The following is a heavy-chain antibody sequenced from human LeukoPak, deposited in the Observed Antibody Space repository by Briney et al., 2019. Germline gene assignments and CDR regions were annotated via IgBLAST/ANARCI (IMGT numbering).Heavy chain of an antibody. CDR3: AKDSGKGIAADAAFDY. D-gene: IGHD6-13*01. CDR2: ISFSGGDT. CDR1: GFTFINYA. Sequence: GGSLRLSCAASGFTFINYAMSWVRQAPGKGLEWVSAISFSGGDTYSADSVKGRFTISRDNSKNTLYLQMNSLRAEDTAVYYCAKDSGKGIAADAAFDYWGQGTLVTVYS. V-gene: IGHV3-23*01. J-gene: IGHJ4*02.